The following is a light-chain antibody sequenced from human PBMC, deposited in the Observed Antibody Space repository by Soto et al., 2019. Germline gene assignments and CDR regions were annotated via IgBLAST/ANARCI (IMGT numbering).Light chain of an antibody. V-gene: IGLV1-44*01. J-gene: IGLJ3*02. CDR3: STWDDSLNGWV. CDR1: ISNIGKDT. CDR2: NDV. Sequence: QSVLTQPPSVSGTPGLRVNISCSGGISNIGKDTVNWYQQLPGTAPNLLMFNDVKRPSGVPYRFSGSRSGTSASLAISGLQSDDEAVYFCSTWDDSLNGWVFGGGTKLTVL.